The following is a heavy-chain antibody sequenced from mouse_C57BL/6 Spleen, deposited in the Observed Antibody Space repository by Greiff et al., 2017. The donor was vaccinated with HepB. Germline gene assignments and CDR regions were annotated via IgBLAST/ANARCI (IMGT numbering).Heavy chain of an antibody. Sequence: VQLQQPGAVLVKPGASVKMSCTNSGYTFPSYWITWVEQRPGQGLAWIGDMSPGSGSTSYNEKFKSKATLTVDTASSTAYMQLSSLSSEASAVYYCVLDGFAYWGQLSLVTGSA. CDR2: MSPGSGST. V-gene: IGHV1-55*01. J-gene: IGHJ3*01. CDR3: VLDGFAY. CDR1: GYTFPSYW.